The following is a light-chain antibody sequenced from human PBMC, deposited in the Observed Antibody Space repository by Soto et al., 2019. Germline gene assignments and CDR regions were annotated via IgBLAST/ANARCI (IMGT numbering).Light chain of an antibody. CDR1: QDISNS. J-gene: IGKJ1*01. CDR3: QQANSFPPWT. CDR2: TAS. Sequence: DIQMTQSPSSVSASVGDSVSITCRASQDISNSLAWYQQKPGKAPKLLIYTASSLQSGVPSRFSGSGSGTDFTLTISGLQPEDFATYYCQQANSFPPWTFGQGTKVEIK. V-gene: IGKV1-12*01.